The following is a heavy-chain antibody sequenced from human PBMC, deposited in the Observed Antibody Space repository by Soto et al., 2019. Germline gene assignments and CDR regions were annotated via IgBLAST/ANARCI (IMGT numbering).Heavy chain of an antibody. CDR2: INSDGSTT. Sequence: EVQLVESGGDLVQPGGSLRLSCAASGFTFSSYWIHLVRQAPGKGLVWVSRINSDGSTTNYADSAKGRFTISRDNAKNTLYLQMNSLRAEDTAVYYCARGVAGYYAMDVWGQGTKVTVSS. CDR3: ARGVAGYYAMDV. D-gene: IGHD2-15*01. J-gene: IGHJ6*02. V-gene: IGHV3-74*01. CDR1: GFTFSSYW.